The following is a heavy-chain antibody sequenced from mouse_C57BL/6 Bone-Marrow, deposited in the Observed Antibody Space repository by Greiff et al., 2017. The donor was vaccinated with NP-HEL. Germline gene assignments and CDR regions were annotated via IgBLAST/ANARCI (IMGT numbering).Heavy chain of an antibody. V-gene: IGHV1-81*01. J-gene: IGHJ3*01. CDR2: IYPRSGNT. CDR3: ALYYYGSSFAY. Sequence: QVQLQQSGAELARPGASVKLSCKASGYTFTSYGISWVKQRTGQGLEWIGEIYPRSGNTYYNEKFKGKATLTADKSSSTAYMELRSLTSEDSAVYFCALYYYGSSFAYWGQGTLVTVSA. CDR1: GYTFTSYG. D-gene: IGHD1-1*01.